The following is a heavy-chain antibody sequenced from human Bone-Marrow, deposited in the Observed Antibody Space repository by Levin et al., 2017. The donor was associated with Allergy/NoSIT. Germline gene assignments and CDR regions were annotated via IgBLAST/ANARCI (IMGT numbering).Heavy chain of an antibody. D-gene: IGHD3-9*01. J-gene: IGHJ4*02. V-gene: IGHV3-21*01. CDR2: ISSSSSYI. Sequence: PTASVKVSCAASGFTFSSYSMNWVRQAPGKGLEWVSSISSSSSYIYYADSVKGRFTISRDNAKNSLYLQMNSLRAEDTAVYYCASFHYDILTGYSPTDGYYFDYWGQGTLVTVSS. CDR3: ASFHYDILTGYSPTDGYYFDY. CDR1: GFTFSSYS.